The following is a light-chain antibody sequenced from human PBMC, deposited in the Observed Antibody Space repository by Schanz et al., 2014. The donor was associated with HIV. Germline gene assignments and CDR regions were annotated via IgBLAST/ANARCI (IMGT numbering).Light chain of an antibody. CDR1: QSVNTK. CDR3: QQYGGSPFT. Sequence: EIVMTQSPATLSVSPGERATLSCRASQSVNTKLAWYQQKSGQAPRLLIYGASTRATGIPDRFSGSGSGTDFTLTISRLEPDDFAVYYCQQYGGSPFTFGGGTKVEIK. CDR2: GAS. J-gene: IGKJ4*01. V-gene: IGKV3-20*01.